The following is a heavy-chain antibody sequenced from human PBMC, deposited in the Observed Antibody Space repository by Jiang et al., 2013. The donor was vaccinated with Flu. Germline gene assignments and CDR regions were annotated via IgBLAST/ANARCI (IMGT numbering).Heavy chain of an antibody. CDR1: GGSISSGGYS. J-gene: IGHJ4*02. V-gene: IGHV4-30-2*01. Sequence: YGSGLVKPSQTLSLTCAVSGGSISSGGYSWSWIRQPPGKGLEWIGYIYHSGSTYYNPSLKSRVTISVDRSKNQFSLKLSSVTAADTAVYYCARGHSSSWYTFDYWGPGNPGHRLL. CDR3: ARGHSSSWYTFDY. CDR2: IYHSGST. D-gene: IGHD6-13*01.